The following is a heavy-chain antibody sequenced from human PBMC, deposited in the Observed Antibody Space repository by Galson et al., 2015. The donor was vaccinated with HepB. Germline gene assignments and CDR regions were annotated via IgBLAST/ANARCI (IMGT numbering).Heavy chain of an antibody. CDR1: GDSVSSYSAA. V-gene: IGHV6-1*01. Sequence: CAISGDSVSSYSAAWHWIRQSPSRGLEWLGRTYYRSTWYNDYAVSVKSRMTINSDTSKNQFSLQVNSVTPEDAAIYYCTRGHRGDEGFGIWGPGTMFIVSS. CDR3: TRGHRGDEGFGI. CDR2: TYYRSTWYN. J-gene: IGHJ3*02. D-gene: IGHD3-16*01.